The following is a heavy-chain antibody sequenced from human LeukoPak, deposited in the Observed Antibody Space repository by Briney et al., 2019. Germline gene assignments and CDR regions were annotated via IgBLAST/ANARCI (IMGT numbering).Heavy chain of an antibody. CDR2: IRFDGSNK. CDR1: GFTFSSSG. V-gene: IGHV3-30*02. Sequence: GGSLRLSCAASGFTFSSSGMHWVRQAPGKGLEWVAFIRFDGSNKYYANSVKGRFTISRDNSKNTLYLQMNSLRAEDAAVYYCAKDYDFWSGYYSPTRGYFDYWGPGTLVTVSS. J-gene: IGHJ4*02. CDR3: AKDYDFWSGYYSPTRGYFDY. D-gene: IGHD3-3*01.